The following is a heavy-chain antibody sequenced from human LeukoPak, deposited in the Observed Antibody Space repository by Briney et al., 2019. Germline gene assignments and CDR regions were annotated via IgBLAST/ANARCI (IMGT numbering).Heavy chain of an antibody. V-gene: IGHV1-24*01. J-gene: IGHJ6*04. CDR3: ATGRRFGYYYGMDV. D-gene: IGHD3-10*01. Sequence: ASVKVSCKVSGYTLTELSMHGVRQAPGKGLEWMGGFDSQYGEQIYAQKFQGRVTLTEDTSTDTAYMELRSLRSEDTAVYYCATGRRFGYYYGMDVWGKGTTVTVSS. CDR2: FDSQYGEQ. CDR1: GYTLTELS.